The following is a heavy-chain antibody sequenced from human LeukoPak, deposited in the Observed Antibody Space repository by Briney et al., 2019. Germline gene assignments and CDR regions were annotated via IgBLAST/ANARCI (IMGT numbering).Heavy chain of an antibody. J-gene: IGHJ4*02. CDR2: IYFTGST. CDR1: GGSISSYY. Sequence: SETLSLTCTVSGGSISSYYWSWIRQPPGKGLEWIGYIYFTGSTNYNPSLKSRVTLSVDTSNNQFSLKLSSVTAADTAVYYRARGGFSSTRYIDYWGQGTLVTVSS. V-gene: IGHV4-59*12. D-gene: IGHD2-2*01. CDR3: ARGGFSSTRYIDY.